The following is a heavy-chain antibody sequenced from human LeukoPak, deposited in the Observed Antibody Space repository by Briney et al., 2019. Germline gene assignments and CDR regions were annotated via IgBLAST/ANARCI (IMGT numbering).Heavy chain of an antibody. Sequence: GGSLRLSCAASGFTFSNNAMSWVRQAPGKGLEWVSAISSSGRTTYYADSVKGRFTISRDNAKNTLYLQSNSLRAEDTAVYYCAKYDVKTLSDWGQGTLVTVSS. CDR1: GFTFSNNA. V-gene: IGHV3-23*01. D-gene: IGHD1-1*01. CDR3: AKYDVKTLSD. CDR2: ISSSGRTT. J-gene: IGHJ4*02.